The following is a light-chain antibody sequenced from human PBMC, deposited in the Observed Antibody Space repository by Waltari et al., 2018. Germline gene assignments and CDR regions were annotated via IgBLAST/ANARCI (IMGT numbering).Light chain of an antibody. V-gene: IGKV1-39*01. Sequence: DILMTHSPSSLSASVGDRVPITCRASQSISSSLNWYQQKPGKAPKLLIYAASTLQSGVPSRFSGSGSGTDFTLTISSLQPEDSATYYCQQGYSTPQYTFGQGTKLEIK. J-gene: IGKJ2*01. CDR3: QQGYSTPQYT. CDR2: AAS. CDR1: QSISSS.